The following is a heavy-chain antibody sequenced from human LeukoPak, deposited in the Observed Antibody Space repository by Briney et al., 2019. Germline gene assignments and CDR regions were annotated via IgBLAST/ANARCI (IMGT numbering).Heavy chain of an antibody. D-gene: IGHD5-24*01. V-gene: IGHV1-18*01. CDR2: ISTYNGNT. CDR3: ARGSTRWLQAYYFDY. J-gene: IGHJ4*02. CDR1: GGTFSSYA. Sequence: ASVKVSCKASGGTFSSYAISWVRQAPGQGLEWMGWISTYNGNTNYAQKFQGRVTMTTDTSTSTAYMELRSLRSDDTAVYYCARGSTRWLQAYYFDYWGQGTLVTVSS.